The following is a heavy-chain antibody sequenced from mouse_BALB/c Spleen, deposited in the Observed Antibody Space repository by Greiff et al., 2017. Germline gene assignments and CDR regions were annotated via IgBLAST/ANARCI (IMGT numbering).Heavy chain of an antibody. Sequence: VHVKQSGPELVKPGASMKISCKASGYSFTGYTMNWVKQSHGKNLEWIGLINPYNGGTSYNQKFKGKATLTVDKSSSTAYMELLSLTSEDSAVYYCARERGNYAYFDYWGQGTTLTVSS. CDR3: ARERGNYAYFDY. D-gene: IGHD2-1*01. V-gene: IGHV1-18*01. J-gene: IGHJ2*01. CDR1: GYSFTGYT. CDR2: INPYNGGT.